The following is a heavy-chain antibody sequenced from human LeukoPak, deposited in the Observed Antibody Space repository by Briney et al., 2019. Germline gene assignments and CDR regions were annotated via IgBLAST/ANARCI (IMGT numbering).Heavy chain of an antibody. CDR3: ASLPDSSGFDY. J-gene: IGHJ4*02. D-gene: IGHD3-22*01. V-gene: IGHV4-39*01. CDR2: IYYSGST. Sequence: SETLSLTCTVSGGSISSYYWSWIRQPPGKGLEWIGSIYYSGSTYYNPSLKSRVTISVDTSKNQFSLKLSSVTAADTAVYYCASLPDSSGFDYWGQGTLVTVSS. CDR1: GGSISSYY.